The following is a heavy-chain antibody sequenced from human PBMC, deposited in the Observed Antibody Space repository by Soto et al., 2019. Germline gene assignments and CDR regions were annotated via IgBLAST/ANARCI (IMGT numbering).Heavy chain of an antibody. Sequence: ASVKVSCKASGGTFSSYAISWVRQAPGQGLEWMGGIIPIFGTANYAQKFQGRVTITADESTSTAYMELSSLRSEDTAVYYCASRGIAALGEMAWVWFDPWGQGTLVTVSS. V-gene: IGHV1-69*13. CDR2: IIPIFGTA. J-gene: IGHJ5*02. D-gene: IGHD6-6*01. CDR3: ASRGIAALGEMAWVWFDP. CDR1: GGTFSSYA.